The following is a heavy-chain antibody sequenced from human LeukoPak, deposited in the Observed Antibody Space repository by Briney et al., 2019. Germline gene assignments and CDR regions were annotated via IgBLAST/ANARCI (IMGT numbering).Heavy chain of an antibody. CDR2: ISSSSTII. CDR3: ARGIPEENPYYYGSGSYCPGV. Sequence: GGSLRLSCAASGFTFSSYSMNWVRQAPGKGLEWVSFISSSSTIIHYADSVKGRFTISRDNAKNSLYLQMNSLRAEDTAVYYCARGIPEENPYYYGSGSYCPGVWGQGTMVTVSS. V-gene: IGHV3-48*04. J-gene: IGHJ3*01. CDR1: GFTFSSYS. D-gene: IGHD3-10*01.